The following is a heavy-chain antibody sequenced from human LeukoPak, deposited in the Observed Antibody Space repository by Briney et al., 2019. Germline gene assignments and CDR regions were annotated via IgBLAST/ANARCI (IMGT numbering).Heavy chain of an antibody. V-gene: IGHV3-48*03. CDR1: GFTFSSYE. D-gene: IGHD2-15*01. J-gene: IGHJ4*02. Sequence: PGGSLRLSCAASGFTFSSYEMNWVRQAPGKGLEWVSYISSSGSTIYYADSVKGRFTISRDNSKNTLYLQMNSLRAEDTAMYYCARESQEVAFDYWGQGTLVTVSS. CDR2: ISSSGSTI. CDR3: ARESQEVAFDY.